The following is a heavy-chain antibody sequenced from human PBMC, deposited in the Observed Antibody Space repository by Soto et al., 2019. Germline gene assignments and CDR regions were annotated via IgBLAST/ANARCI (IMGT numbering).Heavy chain of an antibody. Sequence: ASVKVSCKASGGTFSSYATSWVRQAPGQGLEWMGGIIPIFGTANYAQKFQGRVTITADESTSTAYMELSSLRSEDTAVYYCARGYWFGELLATATYFDYWGQGTLVTVSS. CDR3: ARGYWFGELLATATYFDY. V-gene: IGHV1-69*13. J-gene: IGHJ4*02. CDR2: IIPIFGTA. CDR1: GGTFSSYA. D-gene: IGHD3-10*01.